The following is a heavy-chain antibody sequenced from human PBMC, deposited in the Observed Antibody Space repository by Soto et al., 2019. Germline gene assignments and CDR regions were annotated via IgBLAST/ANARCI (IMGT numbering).Heavy chain of an antibody. J-gene: IGHJ5*02. CDR3: ARVPSSIAARNNWFDP. CDR1: GCTFSSYA. Sequence: SVKVSCKASGCTFSSYAISWVRQAPGQVLEWMGGIIPIFGTANYAQKFQGRVTITAGESTSTAYMELSSLRSEDTAVYYCARVPSSIAARNNWFDPWGQGTLVTVSS. D-gene: IGHD6-6*01. CDR2: IIPIFGTA. V-gene: IGHV1-69*13.